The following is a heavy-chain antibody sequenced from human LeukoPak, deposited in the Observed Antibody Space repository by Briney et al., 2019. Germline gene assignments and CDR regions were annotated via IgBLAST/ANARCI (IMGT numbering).Heavy chain of an antibody. CDR1: GFTFSRYA. Sequence: PGGSLRLSCAASGFTFSRYAMSWVRQAPGKGLESVSAISGSGGSTYYADSVKGRFTISRDNSKNTLYLQMNSLRAEDTAVYYCAKGAGDIVATTRPYYYYYYYMDVWGKGTTVTVSS. V-gene: IGHV3-23*01. J-gene: IGHJ6*03. CDR3: AKGAGDIVATTRPYYYYYYYMDV. CDR2: ISGSGGST. D-gene: IGHD5-12*01.